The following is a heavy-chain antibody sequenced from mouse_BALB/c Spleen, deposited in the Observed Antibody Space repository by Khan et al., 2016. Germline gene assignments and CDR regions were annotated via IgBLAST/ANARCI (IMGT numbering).Heavy chain of an antibody. CDR1: GYTFTSSW. Sequence: QVQLKQSGSVLVRPGASVKLSCKASGYTFTSSWMHWAKQRPGQGLEWIGEIHPNSGNTNYNEKFKGKATLTVDTSSSTAYVDLSSLTSEDSAVYYCARVTTATYFDVWGAGTTVTVSS. D-gene: IGHD1-2*01. CDR2: IHPNSGNT. V-gene: IGHV1S130*01. CDR3: ARVTTATYFDV. J-gene: IGHJ1*01.